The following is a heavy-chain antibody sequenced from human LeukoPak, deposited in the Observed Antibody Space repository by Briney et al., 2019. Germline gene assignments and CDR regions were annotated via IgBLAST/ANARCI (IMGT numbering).Heavy chain of an antibody. V-gene: IGHV3-66*01. CDR2: IYSGGST. J-gene: IGHJ4*02. Sequence: GGSLRLSCAASGFTFRSYAMSWVRQAPGKGLEWVSVIYSGGSTYYADSVKGRFTISRDNSKNTLYLQMNSLRAEDTAVYYCARVRTNYDILTGYSYYFDYWGQGTLVTVSS. D-gene: IGHD3-9*01. CDR1: GFTFRSYA. CDR3: ARVRTNYDILTGYSYYFDY.